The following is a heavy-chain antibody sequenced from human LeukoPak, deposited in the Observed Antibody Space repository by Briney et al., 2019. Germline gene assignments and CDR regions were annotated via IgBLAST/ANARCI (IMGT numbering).Heavy chain of an antibody. CDR3: ARDSHYGDYYDAFDI. Sequence: SETLSLTCAVYGGSFSGYYWSWIRQPAGKGLEWIGRIYTSGSTNYNPSLKSRVTMSVDTSKNQFSLKLSSVTAADTAVYYCARDSHYGDYYDAFDIWGQGTMVTVSS. CDR1: GGSFSGYY. CDR2: IYTSGST. J-gene: IGHJ3*02. D-gene: IGHD4-17*01. V-gene: IGHV4-4*07.